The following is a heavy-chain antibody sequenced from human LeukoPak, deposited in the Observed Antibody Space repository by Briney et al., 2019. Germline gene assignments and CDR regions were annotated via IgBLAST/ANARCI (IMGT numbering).Heavy chain of an antibody. D-gene: IGHD5-18*01. CDR1: GFIFSSYG. J-gene: IGHJ4*02. V-gene: IGHV3-23*01. CDR3: AKDLVLSTAMVTYPNGDY. CDR2: ISGSGGST. Sequence: PGGSLRLSCAASGFIFSSYGMHCVRQAPGKGLEWVSAISGSGGSTYYADSVKGRFTISRDNSKNTLYLQMNSLRAEDTAVYYCAKDLVLSTAMVTYPNGDYWGQGTLVTVSS.